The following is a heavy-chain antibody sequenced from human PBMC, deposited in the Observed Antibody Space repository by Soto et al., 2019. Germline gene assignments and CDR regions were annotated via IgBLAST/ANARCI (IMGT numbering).Heavy chain of an antibody. CDR2: IIPILGIA. J-gene: IGHJ4*02. D-gene: IGHD2-15*01. CDR1: GGTFRSYT. CDR3: ATGLVVDYDIDY. V-gene: IGHV1-69*02. Sequence: QVQLVQSGAEVKKPGSSVKVSCKASGGTFRSYTISWVRQAPGQGLEWMGRIIPILGIANYAQKFQGRVTXXAXXSTSTAYMELSSLRSEDTAVYYCATGLVVDYDIDYWGQGTLVTVSS.